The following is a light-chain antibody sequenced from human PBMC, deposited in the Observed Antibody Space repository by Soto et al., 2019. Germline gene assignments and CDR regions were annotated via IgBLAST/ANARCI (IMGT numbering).Light chain of an antibody. J-gene: IGLJ1*01. Sequence: QSLLAQPPSLSLAPGPRVTLSCPGGSSQNGAGYDVHWYQQLPGTAPKLLIYGNSNRPSGVPDRFSGSKSGTSASLAITGLQAEDEADYYCQSYDSSLSGPYVFGTGTKVTVL. CDR2: GNS. V-gene: IGLV1-40*01. CDR3: QSYDSSLSGPYV. CDR1: SSQNGAGYD.